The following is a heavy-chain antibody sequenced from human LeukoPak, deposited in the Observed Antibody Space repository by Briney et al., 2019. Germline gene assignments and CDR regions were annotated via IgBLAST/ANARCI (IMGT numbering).Heavy chain of an antibody. Sequence: PGGSLRLSCAASGFTFSRSSMNWVRQAPGKGLEWVSSISSSSSYIYYADSVKGRFTISRDNAKNSLYLQMNSLRAEDTAVYYCARDSQGDYYDSSGYYGYYFDYWGQGTLVTVSS. CDR2: ISSSSSYI. CDR3: ARDSQGDYYDSSGYYGYYFDY. V-gene: IGHV3-21*01. J-gene: IGHJ4*02. D-gene: IGHD3-22*01. CDR1: GFTFSRSS.